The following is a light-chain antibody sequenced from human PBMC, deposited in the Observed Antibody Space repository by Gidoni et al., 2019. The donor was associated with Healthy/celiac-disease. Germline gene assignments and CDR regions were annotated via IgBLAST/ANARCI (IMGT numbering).Light chain of an antibody. V-gene: IGKV3-11*01. J-gene: IGKJ4*01. CDR2: DAS. CDR1: KSVSSY. Sequence: DIVSTQSPATLSLSPGEIATLSCRASKSVSSYLAWYQQKPGQAPRLLIYDASNRATGIPARFSGSGSGTDFTLTISSLEPEDFAVYYCQRRSNWPERTFGGGTKVEIK. CDR3: QRRSNWPERT.